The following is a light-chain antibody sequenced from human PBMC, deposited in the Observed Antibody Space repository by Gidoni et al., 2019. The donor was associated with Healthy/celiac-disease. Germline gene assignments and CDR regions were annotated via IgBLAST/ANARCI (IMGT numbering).Light chain of an antibody. CDR3: QQYGSSPPYT. J-gene: IGKJ2*01. CDR1: QSVSSSY. CDR2: GAS. Sequence: ELVLTQSPGTLSLSQGERATLSCRASQSVSSSYVAWYQQKPGQAPRLLIYGASSRATGIPDRVSGSGSGTDFTLTISRLEPEDFAVYYCQQYGSSPPYTFGQGTKLEIK. V-gene: IGKV3-20*01.